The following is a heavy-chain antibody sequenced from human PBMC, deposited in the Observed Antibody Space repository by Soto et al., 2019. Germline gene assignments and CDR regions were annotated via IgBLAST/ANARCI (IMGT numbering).Heavy chain of an antibody. J-gene: IGHJ5*02. CDR2: IYHSGKT. CDR3: ARDKRVTMIGGWFDP. V-gene: IGHV4-38-2*02. Sequence: SETLSLTCVVSGYSISSGYYWAWVRQPPGKELEWIGSIYHSGKTYYKPSLRSRVAVSVDTSKNQFSMKLISVTAADTAVYYCARDKRVTMIGGWFDPWGQGTLVTVSS. CDR1: GYSISSGYY. D-gene: IGHD3-22*01.